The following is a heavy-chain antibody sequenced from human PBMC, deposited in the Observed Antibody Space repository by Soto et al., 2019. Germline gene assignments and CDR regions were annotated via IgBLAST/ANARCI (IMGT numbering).Heavy chain of an antibody. V-gene: IGHV4-59*08. Sequence: ESLSLTCTVRGGSISSYNCSWIQQPPGKGLEWIGYVYYNGITNYNPSLKSRVTISVDTSKNQFSLKLSSVTAADTAVYYCARHGKVNGSGSYYYFDYWGQGTLVTVS. J-gene: IGHJ4*02. D-gene: IGHD3-10*01. CDR1: GGSISSYN. CDR3: ARHGKVNGSGSYYYFDY. CDR2: VYYNGIT.